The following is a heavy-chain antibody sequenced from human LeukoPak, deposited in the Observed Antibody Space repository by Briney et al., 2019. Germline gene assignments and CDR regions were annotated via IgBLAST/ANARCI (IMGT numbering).Heavy chain of an antibody. CDR2: IYYSGST. CDR3: ARGDWVPDY. J-gene: IGHJ4*02. CDR1: GGSISSYY. V-gene: IGHV4-59*01. Sequence: SETLSLTCTVSGGSISSYYWSWIRQPPGKGLEWIGYIYYSGSTNYNPSLKSRVTISVDTSKNQFSLKLSSVTAADTAVYYCARGDWVPDYWGQGTLVTVSS. D-gene: IGHD3/OR15-3a*01.